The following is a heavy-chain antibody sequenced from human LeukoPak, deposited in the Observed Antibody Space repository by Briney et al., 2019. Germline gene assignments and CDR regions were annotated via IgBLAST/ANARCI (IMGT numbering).Heavy chain of an antibody. J-gene: IGHJ4*02. V-gene: IGHV3-48*01. D-gene: IGHD1-26*01. Sequence: GGSLRLSCAASGFTFSSYYMSWVRQAPGKGLEWVSYISGSSTTIYYSDSVKGRFTVSRDNARNSLYLQMNSLRAEDTAVYYCASEGVVGAAAHFDYWGQGALVTVSS. CDR2: ISGSSTTI. CDR3: ASEGVVGAAAHFDY. CDR1: GFTFSSYY.